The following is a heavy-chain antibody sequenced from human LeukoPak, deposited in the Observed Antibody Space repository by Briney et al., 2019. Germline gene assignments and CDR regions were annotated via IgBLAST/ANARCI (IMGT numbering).Heavy chain of an antibody. V-gene: IGHV3-21*04. Sequence: PGGSLRLSCAASGFTFSDYTMNWVRQAPGQGLEWVSTLRSTDSATFYVASVRGRFTISRDNSKNTLYLQMNSLRDDDTAVYYCVRDDYGDAGPLFDYWGQGALVTVSS. D-gene: IGHD4-17*01. CDR2: LRSTDSAT. CDR1: GFTFSDYT. CDR3: VRDDYGDAGPLFDY. J-gene: IGHJ4*02.